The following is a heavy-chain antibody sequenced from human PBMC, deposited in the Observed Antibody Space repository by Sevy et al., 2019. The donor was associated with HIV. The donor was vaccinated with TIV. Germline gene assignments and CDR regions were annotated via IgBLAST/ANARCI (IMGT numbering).Heavy chain of an antibody. V-gene: IGHV3-23*01. Sequence: GSLRLSCAASGFTFSSYAMSWVRQAPGKGLEWVSAISGSGGSTYYADSVKGRFTICRDNSKNTLYLQMNSLRAEDTAVYYCAKDPGATGAFDIWGQGTMVTVSS. J-gene: IGHJ3*02. D-gene: IGHD1-26*01. CDR3: AKDPGATGAFDI. CDR1: GFTFSSYA. CDR2: ISGSGGST.